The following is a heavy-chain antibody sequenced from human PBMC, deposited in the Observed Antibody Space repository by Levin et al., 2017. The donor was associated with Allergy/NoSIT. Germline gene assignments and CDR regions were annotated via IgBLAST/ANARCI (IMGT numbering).Heavy chain of an antibody. Sequence: SQTLSLTCKVSGGSISSGSYYWSWIRQPAAQGLEWIGRIYSSGSANYNPSLKSRVPLSVDTSKNQFSLKLSSVTAADTAVYYCARAEVGSEHWGQGTLVTVSS. J-gene: IGHJ4*02. CDR2: IYSSGSA. V-gene: IGHV4-61*02. D-gene: IGHD3-10*01. CDR3: ARAEVGSEH. CDR1: GGSISSGSYY.